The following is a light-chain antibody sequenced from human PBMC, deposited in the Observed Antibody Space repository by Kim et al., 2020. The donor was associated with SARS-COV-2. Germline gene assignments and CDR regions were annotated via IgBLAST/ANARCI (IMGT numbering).Light chain of an antibody. CDR1: KLGDKY. J-gene: IGLJ2*01. CDR3: QAWDSSVV. CDR2: QDS. V-gene: IGLV3-1*01. Sequence: SYELTQPPSVSVSPGQTASITCSGDKLGDKYACWYQQKPGQSPVLVIYQDSKRPSGIPERFSGSNSGNTATLTISGIQAMDEADYYCQAWDSSVVFGGGTQLTVL.